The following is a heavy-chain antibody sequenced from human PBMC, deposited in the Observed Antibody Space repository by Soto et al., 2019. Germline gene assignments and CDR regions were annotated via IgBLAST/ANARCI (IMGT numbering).Heavy chain of an antibody. J-gene: IGHJ4*02. CDR2: INHSGST. V-gene: IGHV4-34*01. CDR3: ARGRGGRRGPREIFDY. CDR1: GGSFSGYY. D-gene: IGHD3-10*01. Sequence: SETLSLTCAVYGGSFSGYYWSWIRQPPGKGLEWIGEINHSGSTNYNPSLKSRVTISVDTSKNQFSLKLSSVTAADTAVYYCARGRGGRRGPREIFDYWGQGTLVTVSS.